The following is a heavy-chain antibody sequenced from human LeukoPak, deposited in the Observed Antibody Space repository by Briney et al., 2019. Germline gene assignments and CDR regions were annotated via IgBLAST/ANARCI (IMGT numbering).Heavy chain of an antibody. CDR3: ARSRDDYNPWYFDY. CDR2: INPNSGGT. Sequence: ASVKVSCMASGYTFTGHYMHWVRQAPGQGLEWMGWINPNSGGTNYAQKFQGRVTMTRDTSIRTAYMELSRLRYDDTAMYYCARSRDDYNPWYFDYWGQGTLVTVSS. D-gene: IGHD5-24*01. CDR1: GYTFTGHY. V-gene: IGHV1-2*02. J-gene: IGHJ4*02.